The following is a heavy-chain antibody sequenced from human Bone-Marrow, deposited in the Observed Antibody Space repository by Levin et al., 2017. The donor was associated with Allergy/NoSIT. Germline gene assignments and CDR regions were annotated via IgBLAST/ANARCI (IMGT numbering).Heavy chain of an antibody. J-gene: IGHJ6*03. D-gene: IGHD2-15*01. V-gene: IGHV1-18*01. Sequence: AASVKVSCKSSGYTFTSYGISWVRQAPGQGLEWVGWISADNGDTNFAQKLQGRITMTTDTSTSTAYMELRSLRFDDTAVYSCARVPGGYCSGGTCYSFHMDVWGKGTTVTVSS. CDR3: ARVPGGYCSGGTCYSFHMDV. CDR1: GYTFTSYG. CDR2: ISADNGDT.